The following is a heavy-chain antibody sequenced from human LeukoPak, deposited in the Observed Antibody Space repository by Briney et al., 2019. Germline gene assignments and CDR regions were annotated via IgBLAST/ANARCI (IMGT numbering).Heavy chain of an antibody. V-gene: IGHV5-51*01. CDR3: ARRISDYVWGSSTYYFDY. Sequence: GESLKISCKGSGYRFTSYWIGWVRQMPGKGLEWMGIIYPGDSDTRYSPSFQGQVTISADKSISTAYLQWSSLKASDTAMYYCARRISDYVWGSSTYYFDYWGQGTLVTVSS. CDR2: IYPGDSDT. CDR1: GYRFTSYW. J-gene: IGHJ4*02. D-gene: IGHD3-16*01.